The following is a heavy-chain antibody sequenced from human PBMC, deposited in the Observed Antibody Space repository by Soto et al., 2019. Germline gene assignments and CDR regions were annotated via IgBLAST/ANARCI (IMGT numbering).Heavy chain of an antibody. J-gene: IGHJ6*02. D-gene: IGHD6-13*01. CDR3: ARDRGEQQLENYYYYGMDV. Sequence: EVQLLESGGGLVQPGGSLRLSCAASGFAFSTFPMNWVRQAPGKGLEWVSTIGGPTSEKYYAASVKGRFTISRDNSKNTLYLQMNSLRAEDTALYYCARDRGEQQLENYYYYGMDVWGQGTTVTVSS. V-gene: IGHV3-23*01. CDR2: IGGPTSEK. CDR1: GFAFSTFP.